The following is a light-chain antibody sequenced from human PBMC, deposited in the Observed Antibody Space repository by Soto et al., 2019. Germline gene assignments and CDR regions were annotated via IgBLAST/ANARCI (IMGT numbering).Light chain of an antibody. V-gene: IGKV3-20*01. Sequence: EIVLTQSPDTLSLSPGERATLSCRASQSVSSNFLAWYQQKPGQAPRLLIYGASSRATGIPDRFSGSGSGADFTLTISRLEPADFAVYYCHQYGSSLPDTFGQGTKLEIK. CDR3: HQYGSSLPDT. CDR2: GAS. J-gene: IGKJ2*01. CDR1: QSVSSNF.